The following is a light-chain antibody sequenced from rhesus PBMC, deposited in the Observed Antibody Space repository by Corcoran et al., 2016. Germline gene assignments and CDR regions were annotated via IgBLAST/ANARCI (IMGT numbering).Light chain of an antibody. CDR2: LVS. J-gene: IGKJ4*01. CDR3: MQGTQLPPT. CDR1: QSLLHSDGYTY. V-gene: IGKV2-90*01. Sequence: EIVMTQTPLSLPVIPGEPASISCRSSQSLLHSDGYTYLDWYLQKPGPSPQLLIYLVSKRAAGVPVRFSGGGAGTDFTLKISRVEAEDVGIYYCMQGTQLPPTFGGGTKVEIK.